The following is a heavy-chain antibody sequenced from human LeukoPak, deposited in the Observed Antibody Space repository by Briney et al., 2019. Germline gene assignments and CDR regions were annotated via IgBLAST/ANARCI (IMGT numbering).Heavy chain of an antibody. CDR1: GFTFSSYA. CDR3: ARVGLNAPNYYGSGSSYYYYMDV. J-gene: IGHJ6*03. D-gene: IGHD3-10*01. V-gene: IGHV3-23*01. CDR2: ISGSGGST. Sequence: GGSLRLSCAASGFTFSSYAMSWVRQAPGKGLEWVSAISGSGGSTYYADSVRGRFTISRDNSKNTLYLQMNSLRAEDTAVYYCARVGLNAPNYYGSGSSYYYYMDVWGKGTTVTISS.